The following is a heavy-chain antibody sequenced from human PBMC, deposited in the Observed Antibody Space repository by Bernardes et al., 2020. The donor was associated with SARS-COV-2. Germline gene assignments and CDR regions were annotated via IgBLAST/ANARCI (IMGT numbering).Heavy chain of an antibody. CDR1: GGSIRSSDYY. V-gene: IGHV4-39*01. J-gene: IGHJ6*02. CDR3: ARRFYDIGHGMDV. Sequence: SETLSLTCTVSGGSIRSSDYYWDWIRQPPGKGLEWIGNIYYSGRTYYSPSLKSRVTISVDTSKNQFSLNLSSVAAADTAVYYCARRFYDIGHGMDVWGQGTTVAVSS. D-gene: IGHD3-9*01. CDR2: IYYSGRT.